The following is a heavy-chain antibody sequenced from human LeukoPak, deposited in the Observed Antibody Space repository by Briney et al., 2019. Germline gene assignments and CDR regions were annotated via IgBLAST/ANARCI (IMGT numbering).Heavy chain of an antibody. CDR2: INPNSGGT. V-gene: IGHV1-2*02. D-gene: IGHD6-19*01. CDR1: GHTFTGYY. J-gene: IGHJ4*02. Sequence: ASVKVSCKASGHTFTGYYMHWVRQAPGQGLEWMGWINPNSGGTNYAQKFQGRVTMTKDTSITTAYMDLSSLRSDDTAVYYCARTPLAGLERVDGFDYWGQGILVTASS. CDR3: ARTPLAGLERVDGFDY.